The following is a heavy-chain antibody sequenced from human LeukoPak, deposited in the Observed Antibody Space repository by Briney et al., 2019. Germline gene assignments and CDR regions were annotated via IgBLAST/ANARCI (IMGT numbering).Heavy chain of an antibody. CDR1: GGSFSGYY. Sequence: SETLSLTCAVYGGSFSGYYWSWIRQPPGKGLEWIGEINHSGSTNYNPSLKSRVTISVDTSKKQFSLKVRSVTAADTAVYYCARKEGGQLVNTRRWFDPWGQGTLVTVSS. CDR2: INHSGST. D-gene: IGHD6-13*01. J-gene: IGHJ5*02. V-gene: IGHV4-34*01. CDR3: ARKEGGQLVNTRRWFDP.